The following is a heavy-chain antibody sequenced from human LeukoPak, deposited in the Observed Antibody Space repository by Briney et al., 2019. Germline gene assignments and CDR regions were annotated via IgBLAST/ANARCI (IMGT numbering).Heavy chain of an antibody. CDR3: VIFIMGTTTTDY. V-gene: IGHV4-34*01. J-gene: IGHJ4*02. CDR1: GGSFSGYY. D-gene: IGHD1-26*01. Sequence: SETLSLTCAVYGGSFSGYYWSWIRQPPGQGLEWIGEIDHSGNTKYNPSLKNRLTISVDTSKNQFSLNLSSVTATAVYYCVIFIMGTTTTDYWGQGTLVTVSS. CDR2: IDHSGNT.